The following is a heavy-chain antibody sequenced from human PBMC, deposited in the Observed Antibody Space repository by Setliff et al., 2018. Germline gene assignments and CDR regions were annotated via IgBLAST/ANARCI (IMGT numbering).Heavy chain of an antibody. CDR1: GFSFSTFG. CDR3: ARDSPTVVTHLRVFDI. V-gene: IGHV1-18*01. Sequence: ASVKVSCKTSGFSFSTFGFSWVRQAPGQGLEWMGWISAYNGNTNYAQKLQGRVTMTTDTSTSTVYMELRSLGSDDTAVYYCARDSPTVVTHLRVFDIWGQGTRVTVSS. J-gene: IGHJ3*02. CDR2: ISAYNGNT. D-gene: IGHD4-17*01.